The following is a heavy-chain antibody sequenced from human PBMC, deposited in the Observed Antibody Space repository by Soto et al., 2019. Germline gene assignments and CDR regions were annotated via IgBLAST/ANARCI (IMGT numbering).Heavy chain of an antibody. CDR1: GFTLSSYH. J-gene: IGHJ6*02. V-gene: IGHV3-48*03. CDR3: ARDGSTETTNFHYAMDV. D-gene: IGHD4-17*01. CDR2: INAGSSII. Sequence: PGGSLRLSCAASGFTLSSYHMYWVRQAPGKGLEWVSYINAGSSIIHYADSVRGRFTISRDNAKNPLYLQMDSLRAEDTAVYYCARDGSTETTNFHYAMDVWGQGTTVTVSS.